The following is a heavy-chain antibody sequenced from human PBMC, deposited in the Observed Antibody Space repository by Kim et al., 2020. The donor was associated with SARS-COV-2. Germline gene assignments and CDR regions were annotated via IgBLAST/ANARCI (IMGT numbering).Heavy chain of an antibody. CDR3: VRVVGYYDSSGSNNWFDP. CDR1: GFTFSSYG. Sequence: GGSLRLSCAASGFTFSSYGMHWVRQAPGKGLEWVAVISYDGSNKYYADSVKGRFTISRDNSKNTLYLQMNSLRAEDTAVYYCVRVVGYYDSSGSNNWFDPWGQGTLVTVSS. J-gene: IGHJ5*02. CDR2: ISYDGSNK. D-gene: IGHD3-22*01. V-gene: IGHV3-33*05.